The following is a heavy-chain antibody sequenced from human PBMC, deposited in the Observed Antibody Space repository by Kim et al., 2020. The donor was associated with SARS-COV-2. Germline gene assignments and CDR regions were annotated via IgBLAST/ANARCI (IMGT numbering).Heavy chain of an antibody. V-gene: IGHV1-8*01. J-gene: IGHJ6*02. Sequence: GYDKKSQGRVTMTRNTSISTAYMELSSLRSEDTAVYYCARGRDYDYGMDVWGQGTTVTVSS. D-gene: IGHD3-10*01. CDR3: ARGRDYDYGMDV.